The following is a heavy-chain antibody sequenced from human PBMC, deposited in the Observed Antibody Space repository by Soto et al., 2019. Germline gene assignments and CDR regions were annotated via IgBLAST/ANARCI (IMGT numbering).Heavy chain of an antibody. V-gene: IGHV4-30-2*01. J-gene: IGHJ4*02. CDR2: IYHGVST. CDR1: GASVDSGGYS. CDR3: VRFWPPPYSDALTDYTKAFDY. Sequence: SETLSLTCAVSGASVDSGGYSWSWIRQPPGKGLEWIGYIYHGVSTDYNPSLKSRVTISVDSSKNLFSLSLSSVTAADTAVYYCVRFWPPPYSDALTDYTKAFDYWGQGTLVTVSS. D-gene: IGHD3-9*01.